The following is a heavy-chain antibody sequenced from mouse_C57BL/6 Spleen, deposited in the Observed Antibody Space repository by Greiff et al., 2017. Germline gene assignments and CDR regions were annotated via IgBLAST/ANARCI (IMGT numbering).Heavy chain of an antibody. CDR1: GYTFTSYW. CDR2: IYPGSGST. J-gene: IGHJ4*01. Sequence: VQLQQPGAELVKPGASVKMSCKASGYTFTSYWITWVKQRPGQGLEWIGDIYPGSGSTNYNEKFKSKAPLTVDTSSSTAYMQLSSLTSEDSAVYYCAKRGDGYYDAMDYWGQGTSVTVSS. V-gene: IGHV1-55*01. CDR3: AKRGDGYYDAMDY. D-gene: IGHD2-3*01.